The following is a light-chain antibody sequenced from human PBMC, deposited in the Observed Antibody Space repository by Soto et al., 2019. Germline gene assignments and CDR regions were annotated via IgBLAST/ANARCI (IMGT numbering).Light chain of an antibody. CDR1: SSDVGGYTY. Sequence: QSVLTQPASVSGSPGQSITISCAGTSSDVGGYTYVSWYQQHPGNAPKLMIYDVSNRPSGVSNRFSGSKSGNTASLTISGLQAEDEADYYCTSYTSRSTPYVFGGGTKVTVL. CDR3: TSYTSRSTPYV. V-gene: IGLV2-14*01. J-gene: IGLJ1*01. CDR2: DVS.